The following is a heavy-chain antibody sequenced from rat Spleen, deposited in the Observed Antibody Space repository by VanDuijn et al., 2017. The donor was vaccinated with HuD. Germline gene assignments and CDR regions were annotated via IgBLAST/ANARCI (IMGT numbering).Heavy chain of an antibody. CDR3: TTEGVY. D-gene: IGHD1-11*01. V-gene: IGHV5-7*01. CDR2: ISWDGSST. J-gene: IGHJ2*01. CDR1: GFTFDDYG. Sequence: EVKLVDSGGGLVQPGRSLKLSCAASGFTFDDYGMAWVRQAPKNGLEWVASISWDGSSTYYVDNVKGRFTISRDNAKNVLYLQMNNLRSEDTAIYYCTTEGVYWGKGVMVTVSS.